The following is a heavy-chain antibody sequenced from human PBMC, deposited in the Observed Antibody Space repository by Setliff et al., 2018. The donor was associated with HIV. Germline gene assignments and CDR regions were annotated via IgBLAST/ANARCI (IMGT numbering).Heavy chain of an antibody. CDR2: INPNSGGT. CDR3: ARKRGRGATTWSYDAFDI. D-gene: IGHD1-26*01. J-gene: IGHJ3*02. V-gene: IGHV1-2*06. CDR1: GYTFTGYY. Sequence: GASVKVSCKASGYTFTGYYMHWVRQAPGQGLEWMGQINPNSGGTNYAQKFQGRVTMTRVTSISTAYMELSRLRSDDTAVYYCARKRGRGATTWSYDAFDIWGQGTMVTVSS.